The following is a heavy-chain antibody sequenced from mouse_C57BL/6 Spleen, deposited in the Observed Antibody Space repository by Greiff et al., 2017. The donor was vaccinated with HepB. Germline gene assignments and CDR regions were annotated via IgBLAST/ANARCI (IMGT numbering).Heavy chain of an antibody. V-gene: IGHV3-6*01. CDR1: GYSITSGYY. D-gene: IGHD1-2*01. CDR2: ISYDGSN. J-gene: IGHJ3*01. CDR3: ARDQGYYGPWFAY. Sequence: EVQRVESGPGLVKPSQSLSLTCSVTGYSITSGYYWNWIRQFPGNKLEWMGYISYDGSNNYNPSLKNRISITRDTSKNQFFLKLNSVTTEDTATYYCARDQGYYGPWFAYWGQGTLVTVSA.